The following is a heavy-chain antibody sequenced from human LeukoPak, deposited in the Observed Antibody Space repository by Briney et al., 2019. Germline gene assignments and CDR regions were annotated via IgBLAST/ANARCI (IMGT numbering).Heavy chain of an antibody. D-gene: IGHD2-8*01. V-gene: IGHV3-23*01. CDR2: ISGSGGST. J-gene: IGHJ4*02. CDR3: AKDLVVLMVYAMTSFDY. Sequence: GGSLRLSSAAPGFTSSSYAMSWVRQAPGKGLGWVSVISGSGGSTYYSDSVKGRFTISRDNSKNTLYLQMDSLRAEDTAVYYCAKDLVVLMVYAMTSFDYWGQGTLVTVSS. CDR1: GFTSSSYA.